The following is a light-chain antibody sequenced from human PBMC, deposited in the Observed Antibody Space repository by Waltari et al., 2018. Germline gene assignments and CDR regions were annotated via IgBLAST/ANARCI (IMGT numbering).Light chain of an antibody. CDR2: DDA. V-gene: IGLV1-51*01. J-gene: IGLJ1*01. CDR3: GTWDNSLGGFV. CDR1: TYNIGSNF. Sequence: QSVSMQPPPVPAAPVQKATISCSVGTYNIGSNFLSWYQHLPGTAPKLLIYDDAKRPSRIPDRFSGSKSGTSATLGITGLQTGDEADYYCGTWDNSLGGFVFGTGTKVTGL.